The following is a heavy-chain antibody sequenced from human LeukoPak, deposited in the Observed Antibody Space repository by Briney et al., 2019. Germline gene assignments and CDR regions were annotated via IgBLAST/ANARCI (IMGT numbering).Heavy chain of an antibody. J-gene: IGHJ4*02. Sequence: GGSLRLSCAASGFTFSSYGMHWVRQAPGKGLEWVAVISYDGSNKYYADSVKGRFTISRDNSKNTLYLQMNSLRAEDTAVYYCARDTHEDTAMVGYIDYWGQGTLVTVSS. CDR3: ARDTHEDTAMVGYIDY. CDR1: GFTFSSYG. D-gene: IGHD5-18*01. CDR2: ISYDGSNK. V-gene: IGHV3-30*19.